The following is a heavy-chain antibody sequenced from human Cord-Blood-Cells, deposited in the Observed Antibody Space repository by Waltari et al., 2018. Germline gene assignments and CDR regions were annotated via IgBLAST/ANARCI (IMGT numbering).Heavy chain of an antibody. J-gene: IGHJ2*01. CDR3: SKDIAARRGGHRVWYFDL. V-gene: IGHV3-23*01. CDR2: ISGSGGST. D-gene: IGHD6-6*01. CDR1: GFTFSSYA. Sequence: EVQLLESGGGLVQPGGSLRLSCAASGFTFSSYAMSWVRQAPGKGLEWVSAISGSGGSTYYADSVKGRFTISRDNSKNTLYLQMNSLRAEDTAVYYCSKDIAARRGGHRVWYFDLWGRGTLVTVSS.